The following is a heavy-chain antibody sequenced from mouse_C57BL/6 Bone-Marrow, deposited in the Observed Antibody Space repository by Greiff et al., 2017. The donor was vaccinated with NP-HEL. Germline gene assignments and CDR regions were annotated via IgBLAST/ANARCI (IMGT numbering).Heavy chain of an antibody. D-gene: IGHD2-1*01. J-gene: IGHJ1*03. Sequence: QVQLKQSGAELAKPGASVKLSCKASGYTFTSYGMHWVKQRPGQGLEWIGYINPSSGYTKYNQKFKDKATLTADKSSSTAYMQLSSLTYEDSAVYYCVSYGNWYFDVWGTGTTVTVSS. CDR1: GYTFTSYG. V-gene: IGHV1-7*01. CDR3: VSYGNWYFDV. CDR2: INPSSGYT.